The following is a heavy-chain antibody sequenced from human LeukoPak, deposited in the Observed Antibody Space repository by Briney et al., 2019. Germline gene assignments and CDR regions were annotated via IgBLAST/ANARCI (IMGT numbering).Heavy chain of an antibody. V-gene: IGHV3-30*18. CDR3: AKGPLRGTAAAIDY. Sequence: GGSLRLSCAASGFTFNNYGMHWVRQALGKGLEWVAVISYDGRNIHYPDSVKGRFTISRDISTDTLWLQMDSLRTEDTAVYYCAKGPLRGTAAAIDYWGQGTLVTVSS. CDR1: GFTFNNYG. J-gene: IGHJ4*02. D-gene: IGHD2-2*01. CDR2: ISYDGRNI.